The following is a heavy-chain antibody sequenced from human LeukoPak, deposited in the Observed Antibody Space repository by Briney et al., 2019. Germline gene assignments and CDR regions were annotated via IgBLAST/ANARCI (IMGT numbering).Heavy chain of an antibody. CDR3: ARVDSSGGSCDT. CDR2: IYTSGST. Sequence: PSQTVSLTCTVSGGSISSGSYYWSWIRQPAGKGLEWIGRIYTSGSTNYNPSLKSRVTISVDTSKNQFSLKLSSVTAADTAVYYCARVDSSGGSCDTWGQGTLVTVSS. CDR1: GGSISSGSYY. J-gene: IGHJ5*02. D-gene: IGHD2-15*01. V-gene: IGHV4-61*02.